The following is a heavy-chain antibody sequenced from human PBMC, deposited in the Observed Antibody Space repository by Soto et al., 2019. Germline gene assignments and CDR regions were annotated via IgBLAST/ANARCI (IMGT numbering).Heavy chain of an antibody. CDR1: GGTFSSYA. V-gene: IGHV1-69*13. Sequence: SVKVSCKASGGTFSSYAISWVRQAPGQGLEWMGGIIPIFGTANYAQKFQGRVTITADESTSTAYMELSSLRSEDTAVYYCARRDCISTSCYPNWFDPWGQGTLVTVSS. CDR2: IIPIFGTA. CDR3: ARRDCISTSCYPNWFDP. D-gene: IGHD2-2*01. J-gene: IGHJ5*02.